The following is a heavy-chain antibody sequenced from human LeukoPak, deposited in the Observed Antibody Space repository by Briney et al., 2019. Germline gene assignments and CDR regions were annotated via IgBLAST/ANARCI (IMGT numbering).Heavy chain of an antibody. CDR2: IYYSGST. J-gene: IGHJ4*02. Sequence: SETLSLTCTVSGGSISSYYWSWIRQPPGKGLEWIGYIYYSGSTNYNPSLKSRVTISVDTSKNQFSLKLSSVTAADTAVYYCARDTWALFDYWGQGTLVTVSS. CDR1: GGSISSYY. V-gene: IGHV4-59*01. CDR3: ARDTWALFDY. D-gene: IGHD7-27*01.